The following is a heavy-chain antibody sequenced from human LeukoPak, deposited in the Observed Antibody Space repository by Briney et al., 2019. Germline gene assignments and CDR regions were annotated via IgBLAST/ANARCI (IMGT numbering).Heavy chain of an antibody. J-gene: IGHJ6*03. V-gene: IGHV4-34*01. CDR2: INHSGST. D-gene: IGHD2-2*01. CDR1: GGSFSGYY. CDR3: EREGVGAPYRTVVPAARSYYMDV. Sequence: PSETLSLTCAVYGGSFSGYYWSWIRQPPGKGLEWIGEINHSGSTNYNPSLKSRVTISVDTSKNQFSLELSSVTAADTAVYYCEREGVGAPYRTVVPAARSYYMDVWGKGATVTVSS.